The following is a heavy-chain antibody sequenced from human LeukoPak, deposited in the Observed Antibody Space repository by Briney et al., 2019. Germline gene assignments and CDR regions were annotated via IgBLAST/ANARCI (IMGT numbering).Heavy chain of an antibody. Sequence: RGSLRLSCAVSGFTVSNNYMSWVRQAPGKGLEWVSVIYSDGSTYYADSVKGRFTISRDNSKNTLYLQMHSLRAEDTAVYYCARDAYSGSHYSDYWGQGTLVTVSS. CDR3: ARDAYSGSHYSDY. J-gene: IGHJ4*02. CDR1: GFTVSNNY. D-gene: IGHD1-26*01. V-gene: IGHV3-53*01. CDR2: IYSDGST.